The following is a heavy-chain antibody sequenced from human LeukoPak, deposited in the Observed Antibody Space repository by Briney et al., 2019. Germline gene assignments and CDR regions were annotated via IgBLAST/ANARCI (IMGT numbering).Heavy chain of an antibody. J-gene: IGHJ4*02. V-gene: IGHV3-9*01. Sequence: AGGSLRLSCAASGFTFDDYAMHWVRQAPGKGLEWVSGISWNSGSIGYADSVKGRFTISRDNAKNSLYLQMNSLRAEDTALYYCAKDISGGSYIYDYWGQGTLVTVSS. CDR1: GFTFDDYA. CDR3: AKDISGGSYIYDY. D-gene: IGHD2-15*01. CDR2: ISWNSGSI.